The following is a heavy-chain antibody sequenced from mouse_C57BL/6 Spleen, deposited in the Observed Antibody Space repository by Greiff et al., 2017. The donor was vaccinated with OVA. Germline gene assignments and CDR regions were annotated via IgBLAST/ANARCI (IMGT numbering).Heavy chain of an antibody. Sequence: VKLQQPGAELVKPGASVKLSCKASGYTFTSYWMQWVKQRPGQGLEWIGEIDPSDSYTNYNQKFKGKATLTVDTSSSTAYMQLSSLTSEDSAVYYCASIYDGYYGDYWGQGTTLTVSS. V-gene: IGHV1-50*01. J-gene: IGHJ2*01. D-gene: IGHD2-3*01. CDR2: IDPSDSYT. CDR1: GYTFTSYW. CDR3: ASIYDGYYGDY.